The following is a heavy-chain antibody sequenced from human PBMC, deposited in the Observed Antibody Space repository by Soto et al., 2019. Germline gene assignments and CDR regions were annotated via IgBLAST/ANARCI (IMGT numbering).Heavy chain of an antibody. CDR2: ISGSGGST. Sequence: GGSLRLSCAASGFTFSSYAMSWVRQAPGKGLEWVSGISGSGGSTYYADSVKGRFTISRDNSKNTLYLQMNSLRVEDTAVYYCAKKGVTGWYFGEIDYWGQGTLVTVSS. CDR1: GFTFSSYA. CDR3: AKKGVTGWYFGEIDY. D-gene: IGHD6-19*01. V-gene: IGHV3-23*01. J-gene: IGHJ4*02.